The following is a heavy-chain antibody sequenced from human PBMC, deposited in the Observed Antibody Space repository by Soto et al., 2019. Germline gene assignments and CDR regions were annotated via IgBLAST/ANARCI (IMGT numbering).Heavy chain of an antibody. Sequence: GGSLRLSCAASGFTFSSYSMNWVRQAPGKGLEWVSSISSSSSYIYYADSVKGRFTISRDNAKNSLYLQMNSLRAEDTAVYYCAREMADVDTAMVYYYYYYGMDVWGQGTTVTVSS. CDR2: ISSSSSYI. CDR3: AREMADVDTAMVYYYYYYGMDV. CDR1: GFTFSSYS. D-gene: IGHD5-18*01. V-gene: IGHV3-21*01. J-gene: IGHJ6*02.